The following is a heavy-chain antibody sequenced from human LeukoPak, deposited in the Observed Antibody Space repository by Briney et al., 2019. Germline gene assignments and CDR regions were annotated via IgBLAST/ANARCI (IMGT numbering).Heavy chain of an antibody. V-gene: IGHV4-4*09. CDR1: GGSISSYY. CDR2: IYTSGST. Sequence: SETLSLTCSVSGGSISSYYWSWIRRPPGKGLEWIGYIYTSGSTNYNPSLKSRVTISVDTSKNQFSLKLSSVTAADTAVYYCARSRPRDFWSGYYKADYYYYYYMDVWGKGTTVTVSS. CDR3: ARSRPRDFWSGYYKADYYYYYYMDV. J-gene: IGHJ6*03. D-gene: IGHD3-3*01.